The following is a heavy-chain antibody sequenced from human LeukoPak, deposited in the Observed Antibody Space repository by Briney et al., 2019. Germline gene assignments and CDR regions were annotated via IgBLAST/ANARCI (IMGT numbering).Heavy chain of an antibody. CDR2: ISAYNGNT. CDR3: ARAPTVTTTGDY. Sequence: ASVKVSCKASGYTFTSYGISWVRQAPGQGLEWMGWISAYNGNTNYAQKLQGRVTMTTDTSTSTAYTELRSLRSDDTAVYYCARAPTVTTTGDYWGQGTLVTVSS. CDR1: GYTFTSYG. D-gene: IGHD4-17*01. V-gene: IGHV1-18*01. J-gene: IGHJ4*02.